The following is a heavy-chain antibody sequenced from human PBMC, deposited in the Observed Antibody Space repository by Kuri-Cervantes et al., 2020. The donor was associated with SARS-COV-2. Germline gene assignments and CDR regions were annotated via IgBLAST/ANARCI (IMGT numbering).Heavy chain of an antibody. J-gene: IGHJ6*01. CDR1: GSTFSSYG. D-gene: IGHD6-6*01. V-gene: IGHV3-33*01. CDR2: IWYDGSNK. Sequence: GGSLRLSCAASGSTFSSYGMHWIRQAPGKGLEWVAVIWYDGSNKYYADSVKSRFTISRDNSKNTLYLQMNSLRAEDTAMYYCATDWGSSVDGMGVWGHGTTVTVSS. CDR3: ATDWGSSVDGMGV.